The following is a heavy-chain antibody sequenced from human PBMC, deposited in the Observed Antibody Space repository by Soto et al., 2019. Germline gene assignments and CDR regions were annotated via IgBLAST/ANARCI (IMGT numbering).Heavy chain of an antibody. CDR2: ISYDGSNK. V-gene: IGHV3-30*04. CDR1: GFTFSSYA. J-gene: IGHJ3*02. CDR3: ARDRTGEDTPGGAFDI. Sequence: GRSLRLSCAASGFTFSSYAMHWVRQAPGKGLEWVAVISYDGSNKYYADSVKGRFTISRDNSKNTLYLQMNSLRAEDTAVYYCARDRTGEDTPGGAFDIWGQGTMVTVSS. D-gene: IGHD7-27*01.